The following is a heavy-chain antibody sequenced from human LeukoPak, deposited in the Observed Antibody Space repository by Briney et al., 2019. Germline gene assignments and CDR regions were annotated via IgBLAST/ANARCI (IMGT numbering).Heavy chain of an antibody. J-gene: IGHJ4*02. CDR1: GGSISSSSYY. D-gene: IGHD3-22*01. CDR2: IYYSGST. Sequence: SETLSLTCTVSGGSISSSSYYWGWIRQPPGKGLEWIGSIYYSGSTYYNPSLKSRVTISVDTSKNQFSLKLSSVTAADTAVYYCASEGDYYDSSGYYIFDYWGQGTLVTVSS. V-gene: IGHV4-39*01. CDR3: ASEGDYYDSSGYYIFDY.